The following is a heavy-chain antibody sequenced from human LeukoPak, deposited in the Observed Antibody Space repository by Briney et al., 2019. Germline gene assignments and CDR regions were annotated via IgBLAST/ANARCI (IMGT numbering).Heavy chain of an antibody. CDR2: ISYDGSNK. CDR3: ARTPGIAVAGTGYFDY. Sequence: GGSLRLSCAASGFTFSSYAMHWVRQAPGKGLEWVAVISYDGSNKYYADSVKGRFTISRDNSKNTLYLQMNSLRAEDTAAYYCARTPGIAVAGTGYFDYWGQGTLVTVSS. D-gene: IGHD6-19*01. CDR1: GFTFSSYA. V-gene: IGHV3-30-3*01. J-gene: IGHJ4*02.